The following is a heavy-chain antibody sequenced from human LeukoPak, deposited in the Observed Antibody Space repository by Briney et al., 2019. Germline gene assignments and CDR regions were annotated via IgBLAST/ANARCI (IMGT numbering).Heavy chain of an antibody. CDR1: GFTFSSYS. J-gene: IGHJ4*02. Sequence: GGSLRLSCAASGFTFSSYSVNWVRQAPGKGLEWVSYISSSSSTIYYADSVKGRLTISRDNAKNSLYLQMNSLRAEDTAVYYCARGRVMTTVTTPQGYWGQGTLVTVSS. CDR2: ISSSSSTI. V-gene: IGHV3-48*04. D-gene: IGHD4-17*01. CDR3: ARGRVMTTVTTPQGY.